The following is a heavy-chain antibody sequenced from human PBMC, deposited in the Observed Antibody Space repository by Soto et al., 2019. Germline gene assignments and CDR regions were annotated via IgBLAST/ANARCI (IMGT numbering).Heavy chain of an antibody. Sequence: ASVKVSCKASGYTFTSYAMHWVRQAPGQRLEWMGCINAGNGNTKYSQKFQGIVTITRDTSASTAYMELSSLRSEDTAVYYCARAGFYSSSWYYFDYWGQGTLVTVSS. CDR1: GYTFTSYA. CDR3: ARAGFYSSSWYYFDY. V-gene: IGHV1-3*01. D-gene: IGHD6-13*01. CDR2: INAGNGNT. J-gene: IGHJ4*02.